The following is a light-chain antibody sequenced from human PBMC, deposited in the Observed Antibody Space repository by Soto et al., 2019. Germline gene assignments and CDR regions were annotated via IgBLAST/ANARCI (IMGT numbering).Light chain of an antibody. Sequence: AIQLTQSPSSLSASVGDRVTITCRASQGISSALAWYQQKPGKAPKILIYDDSSLESGVPSRFSGSGSGTDLTLTISSLQPEDFATYYCQKFNNYPITCGQGTRLEIK. CDR3: QKFNNYPIT. CDR1: QGISSA. J-gene: IGKJ5*01. CDR2: DDS. V-gene: IGKV1D-13*01.